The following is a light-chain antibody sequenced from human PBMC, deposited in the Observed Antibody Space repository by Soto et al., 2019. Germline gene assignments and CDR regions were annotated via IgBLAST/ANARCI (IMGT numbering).Light chain of an antibody. Sequence: QSALTQPASVSGSPGQSITIPCSGTSSDVGSYNVVSWYQQHPGKAPKLVIYDVSNRPSGVSPRFSGAKSGNTASLTIAGLHAEDEADYYCSSYTRRSTDVFGTGTKLTVL. CDR1: SSDVGSYNV. CDR3: SSYTRRSTDV. J-gene: IGLJ1*01. V-gene: IGLV2-14*03. CDR2: DVS.